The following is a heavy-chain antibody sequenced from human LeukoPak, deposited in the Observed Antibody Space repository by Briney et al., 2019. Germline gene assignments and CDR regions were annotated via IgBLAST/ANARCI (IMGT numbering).Heavy chain of an antibody. V-gene: IGHV4-38-2*02. CDR1: GYSISGGYY. CDR3: ARETEKQWQY. J-gene: IGHJ3*01. Sequence: SETLSLTCTVSGYSISGGYYWGWIRQHPGNGLEWIGSIYHSGSTYYNPSLMTLVTISVDTSNNQFSLNLSSVTAADTAVYYCARETEKQWQYWGQGTMATVSS. D-gene: IGHD6-19*01. CDR2: IYHSGST.